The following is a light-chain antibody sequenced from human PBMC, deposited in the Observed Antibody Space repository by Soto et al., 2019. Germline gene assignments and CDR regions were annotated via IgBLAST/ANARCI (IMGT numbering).Light chain of an antibody. CDR1: QDLGNN. V-gene: IGKV3-15*01. CDR2: DAS. J-gene: IGKJ1*01. CDR3: QQYNRWPRT. Sequence: EIVMTQSPATLSVSPGETVTHTCRASQDLGNNLAWYQQKPGQAPRLVIYDASSRAGSIPARFSGSGSGTVFALTISSLQSDDLAVYYCQQYNRWPRTFGRGTKVE.